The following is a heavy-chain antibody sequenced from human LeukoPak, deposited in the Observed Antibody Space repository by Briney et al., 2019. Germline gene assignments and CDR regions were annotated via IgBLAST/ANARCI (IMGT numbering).Heavy chain of an antibody. Sequence: PGGSLRLSCAASAFTFTNAWMNWVRQAPGKGLEWVARIKSKADGGTTEYAAPVTGRFTISRDDSKNTLYLQMNSLETEDTAVYYCISSSTPMIRNYFDYWGLGTRVTVSS. D-gene: IGHD3-10*01. CDR1: AFTFTNAW. V-gene: IGHV3-15*01. J-gene: IGHJ4*02. CDR3: ISSSTPMIRNYFDY. CDR2: IKSKADGGTT.